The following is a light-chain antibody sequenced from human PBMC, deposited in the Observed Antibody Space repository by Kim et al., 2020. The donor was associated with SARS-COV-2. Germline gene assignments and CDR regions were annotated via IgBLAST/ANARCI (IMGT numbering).Light chain of an antibody. J-gene: IGKJ1*01. Sequence: SASEGDRVTITGRASQDIRNDLGWYQQKPGKAPKRLIHDASSLESGVPSRFSGSGSGTEFTLTITSLQPEDFATYYCLQYNPAPWTFGQGTKVDIK. CDR2: DAS. V-gene: IGKV1-17*01. CDR1: QDIRND. CDR3: LQYNPAPWT.